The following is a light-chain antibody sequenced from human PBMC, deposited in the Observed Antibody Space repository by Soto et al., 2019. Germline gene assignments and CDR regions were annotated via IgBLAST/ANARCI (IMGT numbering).Light chain of an antibody. CDR2: AAS. Sequence: DIQMTQSPSSLSPSVGDRVTMTCRASQAASIYVNWYQQKSGEAPKLLIFAASSLPSGVPSRFSGGGSGTDFTLTISSLEADDFATYCCQQSHRAPYTFGQGTKLEI. CDR1: QAASIY. V-gene: IGKV1-39*01. CDR3: QQSHRAPYT. J-gene: IGKJ2*01.